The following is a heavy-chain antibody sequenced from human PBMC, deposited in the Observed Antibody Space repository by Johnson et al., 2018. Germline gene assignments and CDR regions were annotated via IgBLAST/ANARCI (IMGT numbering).Heavy chain of an antibody. V-gene: IGHV3-30*03. CDR3: ARGRDFYGSGLDAFDM. D-gene: IGHD3-10*01. Sequence: QVQLVESGGGVVQPGRSLRLSCGASGFTFSNFGMHWVRQAPGKGLEGVAHISYDGRNKNYADSVKGRFANPRDNSKNTLSLQMNSLRADDTAVYYCARGRDFYGSGLDAFDMWGQGTMVTVSS. CDR1: GFTFSNFG. J-gene: IGHJ3*02. CDR2: ISYDGRNK.